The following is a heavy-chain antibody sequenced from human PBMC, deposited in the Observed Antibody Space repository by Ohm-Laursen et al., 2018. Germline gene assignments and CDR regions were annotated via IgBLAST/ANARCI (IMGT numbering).Heavy chain of an antibody. CDR2: ISSSSSYI. CDR1: GFTFSSYS. Sequence: GSLRLSCTASGFTFSSYSMNWVRQAPGKGLEWVSSISSSSSYIYYADSVKGRFTISRDNAKNSLYLQMNSLRAEDTAVYYCARGLYHFDSSGYPGYWGQGTLVTVSS. V-gene: IGHV3-21*01. J-gene: IGHJ4*02. D-gene: IGHD3-22*01. CDR3: ARGLYHFDSSGYPGY.